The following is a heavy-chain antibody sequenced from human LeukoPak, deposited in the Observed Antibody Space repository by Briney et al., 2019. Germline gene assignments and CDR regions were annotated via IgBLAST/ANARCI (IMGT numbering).Heavy chain of an antibody. D-gene: IGHD5-12*01. CDR2: INTNTGNP. CDR3: ARAQQYGWYGGYEGDFDY. CDR1: GYTFTNYA. J-gene: IGHJ4*02. V-gene: IGHV7-4-1*02. Sequence: ASVKVSCKASGYTFTNYAMNWVRQAPGQGLEWMGWINTNTGNPTYAQGFTGRFVFSLDTSVNTAYLQISSLKAEDTAVYYCARAQQYGWYGGYEGDFDYWGQGTLVTVSS.